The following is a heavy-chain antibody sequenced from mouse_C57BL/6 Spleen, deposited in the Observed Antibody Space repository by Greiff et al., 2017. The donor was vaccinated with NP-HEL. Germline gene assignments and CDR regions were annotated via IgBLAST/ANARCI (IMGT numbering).Heavy chain of an antibody. J-gene: IGHJ3*01. CDR1: GYTFTSYG. D-gene: IGHD1-1*01. CDR3: ARYGSYGSSYEAY. V-gene: IGHV1-81*01. CDR2: IYPRSGNT. Sequence: VQLQQSGAELARPGASVKLSCKASGYTFTSYGISWVKQRTGQGLEWIGEIYPRSGNTYYNEKFKGKATLTADKSSSTAYMELRSLTSEDSAVYFCARYGSYGSSYEAYWGQGTLVTVSA.